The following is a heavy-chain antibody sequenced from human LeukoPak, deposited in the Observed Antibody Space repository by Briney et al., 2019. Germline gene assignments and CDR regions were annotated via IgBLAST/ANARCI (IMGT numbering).Heavy chain of an antibody. Sequence: SETLSLTCTVSGGSISSYYWSWIRQPAGKGLEWIGRIYTSGSTNYNPSLKSRVTMSVDTSKNQFSLKLSSVTAADTAVYYCAKDLSVKTDTAMSFDIWGQGTMVTVSS. D-gene: IGHD5-18*01. CDR1: GGSISSYY. CDR3: AKDLSVKTDTAMSFDI. V-gene: IGHV4-4*07. CDR2: IYTSGST. J-gene: IGHJ3*02.